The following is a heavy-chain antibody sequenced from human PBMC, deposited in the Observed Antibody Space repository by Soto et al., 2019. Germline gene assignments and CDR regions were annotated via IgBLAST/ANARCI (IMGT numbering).Heavy chain of an antibody. V-gene: IGHV4-39*01. CDR1: GDSFSTSNYY. J-gene: IGHJ4*02. Sequence: QLHLQESGPGLVKPSETLSLTCTVSGDSFSTSNYYWGWIRQPPGKGLEWIGNIFYGGGTGVTYYNPSLRSRVIISVDTSKNQFSLKLRSITAADTAFYFCPRRGGGDSLFDSWGQGKLVTVSS. CDR2: IFYGGGTGVT. D-gene: IGHD4-17*01. CDR3: PRRGGGDSLFDS.